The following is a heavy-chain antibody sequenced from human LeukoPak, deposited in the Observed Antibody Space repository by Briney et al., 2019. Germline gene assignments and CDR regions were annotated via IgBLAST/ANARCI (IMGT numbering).Heavy chain of an antibody. Sequence: SETLSLTCTVSGGSISSSTYYWGWIRQPPGKGLEWVGSMYYSGSTYYNPSLKGRVTMSVDTSKNQFSLRLSSVTAADTAVYYCARQAGGTLDYWGQGTLVTVSS. D-gene: IGHD3-16*01. J-gene: IGHJ4*02. CDR2: MYYSGST. CDR3: ARQAGGTLDY. CDR1: GGSISSSTYY. V-gene: IGHV4-39*01.